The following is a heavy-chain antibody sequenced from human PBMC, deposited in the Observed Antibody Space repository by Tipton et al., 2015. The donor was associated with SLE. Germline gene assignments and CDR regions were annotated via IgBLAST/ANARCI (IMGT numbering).Heavy chain of an antibody. J-gene: IGHJ4*02. D-gene: IGHD4-17*01. Sequence: TLSLTCTVSGGSMNIGVLYWGWIRQHPGKGLEWIGYISYSGSTYYNPSLKSRITISVDTSQNQFSLKLSSVTAADTAVYYCARGATVTTWVDFDYWGQGTLVTVSS. CDR2: ISYSGST. CDR3: ARGATVTTWVDFDY. V-gene: IGHV4-31*03. CDR1: GGSMNIGVLY.